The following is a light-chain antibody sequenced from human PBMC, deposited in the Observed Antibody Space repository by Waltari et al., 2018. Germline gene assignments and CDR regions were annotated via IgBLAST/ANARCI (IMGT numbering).Light chain of an antibody. CDR1: NSNIASNF. CDR3: STWNNDLGGFVL. CDR2: RND. J-gene: IGLJ2*01. V-gene: IGLV1-47*01. Sequence: QSVLTQPPSVSGTSGQTITIPCSGRNSNIASNFVYLSQQLPGAPPRLLIYRNDQRPSGIPDRFSGSKSGTSASLAISGLRSDDEGDYFCSTWNNDLGGFVLFGEGTRLTVL.